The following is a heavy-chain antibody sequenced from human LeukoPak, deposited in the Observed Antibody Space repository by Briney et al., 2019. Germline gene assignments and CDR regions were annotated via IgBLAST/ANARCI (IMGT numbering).Heavy chain of an antibody. D-gene: IGHD3-16*01. CDR2: IESKSDGGTT. J-gene: IGHJ4*02. CDR3: TLDDVGLAPDY. Sequence: GGSLRLSCAASGFTFTAAWMSWVRQAPGKGLEWVGRIESKSDGGTTYYAAPVKGRFTISRDDLKNTLYLQMNSLKTEGTAVYFCTLDDVGLAPDYWGQGTLVTVSS. V-gene: IGHV3-15*04. CDR1: GFTFTAAW.